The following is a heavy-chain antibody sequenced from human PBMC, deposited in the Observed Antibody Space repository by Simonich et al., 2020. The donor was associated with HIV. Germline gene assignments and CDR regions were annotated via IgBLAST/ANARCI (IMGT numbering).Heavy chain of an antibody. CDR2: ISWKIGRI. Sequence: EVQRVESGGGLVQSGRSLRLSCAASGFTTDDFAMHWVRQASGKGLGWVSGISWKIGRIDYAGFVKGRFTISRDNAKTSLYLQMNSLRAEDTALYYCARAGRDGYTLHFQHWGQGTLVTVSS. D-gene: IGHD3-10*01. V-gene: IGHV3-9*02. J-gene: IGHJ1*01. CDR3: ARAGRDGYTLHFQH. CDR1: GFTTDDFA.